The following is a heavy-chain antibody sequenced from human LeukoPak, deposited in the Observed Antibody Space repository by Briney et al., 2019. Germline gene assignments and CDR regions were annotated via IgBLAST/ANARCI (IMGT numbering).Heavy chain of an antibody. Sequence: SVKVSCKASGGTFSSYAISWVRQAPGRGLEWMGGIIPIFGTANYAQKFQGRVTITADESTSTAYMELSSLRSEDTAVYYCARGERITIFGVVTQAYYYYGMDVWGQGTTVTVSS. CDR1: GGTFSSYA. V-gene: IGHV1-69*01. CDR3: ARGERITIFGVVTQAYYYYGMDV. CDR2: IIPIFGTA. J-gene: IGHJ6*02. D-gene: IGHD3-3*01.